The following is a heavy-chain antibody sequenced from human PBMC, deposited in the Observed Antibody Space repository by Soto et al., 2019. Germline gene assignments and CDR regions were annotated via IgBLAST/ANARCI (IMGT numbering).Heavy chain of an antibody. J-gene: IGHJ6*02. V-gene: IGHV3-7*01. CDR1: GFTFSDYW. Sequence: GSLRLSCVCAGFTFSDYWMTLVRQAPGKGLEWVSNIKQDVIEKYSLDSVECRFIISRDNAENSVYLQMNSLRVEDSAVYYCARGRRLDLTYYPHGVDVWGQGTTVTVSS. CDR3: ARGRRLDLTYYPHGVDV. CDR2: IKQDVIEK.